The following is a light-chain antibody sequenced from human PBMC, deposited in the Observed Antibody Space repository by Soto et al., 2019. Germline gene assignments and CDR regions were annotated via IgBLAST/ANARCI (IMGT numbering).Light chain of an antibody. CDR2: GAS. CDR3: QQYSSSLT. Sequence: EIFMTQSPATLSVFPGERVILSCRASQSVGSTLAWYQQKPGQAPRLLIRGASTRATGVPARVSGSGSGTEFTLTISSLQSEDFAVYYCQQYSSSLTFGGGTTLEIK. CDR1: QSVGST. V-gene: IGKV3-15*01. J-gene: IGKJ4*02.